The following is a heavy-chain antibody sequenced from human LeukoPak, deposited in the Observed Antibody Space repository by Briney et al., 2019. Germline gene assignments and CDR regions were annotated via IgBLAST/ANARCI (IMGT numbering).Heavy chain of an antibody. D-gene: IGHD3-22*01. Sequence: PSEALSLTCDVSGYSISSGYYWAWIRQTPGKGLQYIGMIYSTGDAYYSPFLKSRVTMSVDTSKNQFSLQLTSVTGADTAIYYCARVLYDTRTFDYWGQGTLVTVSS. CDR1: GYSISSGYY. CDR2: IYSTGDA. J-gene: IGHJ4*02. V-gene: IGHV4-38-2*01. CDR3: ARVLYDTRTFDY.